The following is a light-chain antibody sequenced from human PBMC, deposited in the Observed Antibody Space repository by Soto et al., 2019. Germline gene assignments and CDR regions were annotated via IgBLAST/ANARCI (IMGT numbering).Light chain of an antibody. CDR1: QSFRGL. CDR3: QQRHMWPIP. J-gene: IGKJ5*01. CDR2: DAY. V-gene: IGKV3-11*01. Sequence: EAVLTPSPVTLSFSPGERANLSCQASQSFRGLLAWYQQKPGQAPRPLIYDAYNRATGIPPRFSGSGSGTDFTPTTSSLEPEVSAVYYCQQRHMWPIPFGQGPNWIL.